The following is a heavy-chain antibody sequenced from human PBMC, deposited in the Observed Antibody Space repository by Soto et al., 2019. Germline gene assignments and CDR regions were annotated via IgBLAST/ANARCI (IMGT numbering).Heavy chain of an antibody. CDR3: TTDLLVVVAPNCLEY. V-gene: IGHV3-15*07. CDR1: GFTYRNAW. Sequence: GGSLRLSCAASGFTYRNAWMNWVRQAPGRGLEWVGRIKSKIDGGTTDYAAPVKGRFTISRDDSKNTLYLQMNSLKTEDTAVYYCTTDLLVVVAPNCLEYWGQGTLVTVSS. D-gene: IGHD2-15*01. CDR2: IKSKIDGGTT. J-gene: IGHJ4*02.